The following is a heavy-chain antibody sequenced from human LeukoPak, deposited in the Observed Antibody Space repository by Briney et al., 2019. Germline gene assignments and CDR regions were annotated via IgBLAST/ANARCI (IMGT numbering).Heavy chain of an antibody. CDR1: GYTFTSYG. J-gene: IGHJ6*02. CDR2: ISAYNGNT. Sequence: ASVKVSCKASGYTFTSYGISWVRQAPGQGLEWMGWISAYNGNTNYAQKLQGRVTMTTDTSTSTAYVELRSLRSDDTAVYYCARDQVYCSGDSCYWVDYYYYYGMDVWGQGTTVTVSS. V-gene: IGHV1-18*01. CDR3: ARDQVYCSGDSCYWVDYYYYYGMDV. D-gene: IGHD2-15*01.